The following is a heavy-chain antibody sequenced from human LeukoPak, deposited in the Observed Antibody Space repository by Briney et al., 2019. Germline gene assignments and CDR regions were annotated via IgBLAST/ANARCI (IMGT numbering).Heavy chain of an antibody. Sequence: ASVNVPCKASGGTFSSYAISWVRQAPGQRLEWMGWINAGNGNTKYSQKFQGRVTITRDTSASTAYMELSSLRSEDTAVYYCASRYCSSTSCYPIFDYWGQGTLVTVSS. CDR3: ASRYCSSTSCYPIFDY. J-gene: IGHJ4*02. V-gene: IGHV1-3*01. CDR1: GGTFSSYA. D-gene: IGHD2-2*01. CDR2: INAGNGNT.